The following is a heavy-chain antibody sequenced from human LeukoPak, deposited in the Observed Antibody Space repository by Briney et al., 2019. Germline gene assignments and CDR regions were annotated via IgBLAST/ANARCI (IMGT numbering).Heavy chain of an antibody. CDR3: ARDRIYYDTSGDVFDV. Sequence: PGRSLRLSCVVSGFTFRTYAMHWVRQAPGKGLEWVAIIWYDGSNKYYADSVKGRFTISRDNSKNTVFLQMNSLRAEDTAVYYCARDRIYYDTSGDVFDVWGQGTVVTVSS. V-gene: IGHV3-33*08. D-gene: IGHD3-22*01. J-gene: IGHJ3*01. CDR1: GFTFRTYA. CDR2: IWYDGSNK.